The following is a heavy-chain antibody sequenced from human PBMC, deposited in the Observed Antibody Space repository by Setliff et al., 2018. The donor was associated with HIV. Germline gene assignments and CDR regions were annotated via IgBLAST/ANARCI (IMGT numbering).Heavy chain of an antibody. V-gene: IGHV4-31*11. J-gene: IGHJ4*02. D-gene: IGHD2-15*01. Sequence: NPSETLSLTCAVSGDSITRGGYYWSWIRQFAGKGLEWIADIYYSGRTNYNPSLKSRLTVSIDTSKNHLSLKLTSMTAADTAMSFCARGKDPDLYFDNWRQVMLVTVSS. CDR2: IYYSGRT. CDR3: ARGKDPDLYFDN. CDR1: GDSITRGGYY.